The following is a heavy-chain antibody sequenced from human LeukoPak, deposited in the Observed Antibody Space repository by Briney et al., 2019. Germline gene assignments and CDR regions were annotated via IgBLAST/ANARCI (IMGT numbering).Heavy chain of an antibody. D-gene: IGHD1-26*01. CDR1: GYSISSGNW. V-gene: IGHV4-28*01. CDR2: IYYSGST. Sequence: SETLSLTCAVSGYSISSGNWWAWIRQPPGKGLEWVGYIYYSGSTYYNPSLKSQVTMSVDTSKNQFSLKLSSVTAVDTAVYFCARMTGVGATRAFDYWGQGTLVTVSS. CDR3: ARMTGVGATRAFDY. J-gene: IGHJ4*02.